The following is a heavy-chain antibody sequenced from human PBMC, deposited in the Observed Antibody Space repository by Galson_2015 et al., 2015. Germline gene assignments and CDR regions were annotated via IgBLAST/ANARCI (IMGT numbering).Heavy chain of an antibody. CDR1: GFTFSSFW. D-gene: IGHD3-22*01. Sequence: SLRLSCAASGFTFSSFWMHWVRHAPGKGLLWVSRINSVDTTRYYADSVNGRFTISRDNAKNTLYLEMNSLRAEDTAVYYYARDLGSSGPFDYWGQGTLVTVSS. J-gene: IGHJ4*02. CDR2: INSVDTTR. V-gene: IGHV3-74*01. CDR3: ARDLGSSGPFDY.